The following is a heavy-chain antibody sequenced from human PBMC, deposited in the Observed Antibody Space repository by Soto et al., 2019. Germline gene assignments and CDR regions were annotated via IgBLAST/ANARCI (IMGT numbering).Heavy chain of an antibody. CDR2: ISYDGSNK. V-gene: IGHV3-30*18. CDR1: GFTFSSYG. Sequence: PGGSLRLSCAASGFTFSSYGMHWVRQAPGKGLEWVAVISYDGSNKYYADSVKGRFTISRDNSKNTLYLQMNSLRAEDTALYYCAKDGGDCSSSSCPGGVGHYYGTDVWGQGTTVTVSS. J-gene: IGHJ6*02. D-gene: IGHD2-2*01. CDR3: AKDGGDCSSSSCPGGVGHYYGTDV.